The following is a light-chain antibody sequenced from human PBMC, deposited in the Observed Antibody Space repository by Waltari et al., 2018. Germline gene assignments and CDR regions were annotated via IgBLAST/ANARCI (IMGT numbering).Light chain of an antibody. CDR1: QSLVSSDGNTS. Sequence: DVVMTQSPLSLPVTLGQPASISCRSSQSLVSSDGNTSLHWLQQRPGQTPRRLIYKVSNRGAGVPDRFGGSGSGTDFTLKISRVEAEDVGVYYCMQGTHWPTFGQGTKVEIK. CDR2: KVS. V-gene: IGKV2-30*01. CDR3: MQGTHWPT. J-gene: IGKJ1*01.